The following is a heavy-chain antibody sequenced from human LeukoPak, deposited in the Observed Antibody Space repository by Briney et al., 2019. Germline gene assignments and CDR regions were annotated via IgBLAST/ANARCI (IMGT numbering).Heavy chain of an antibody. V-gene: IGHV1-2*02. CDR3: AGMAAEVY. J-gene: IGHJ4*02. CDR1: GYTFTAYY. Sequence: ASVRVSCKASGYTFTAYYIHWVRQAPGQGLEWMGWINPNNGAAIYAQRFQDSVSMTSDTSMSTAYMELSSLRSDDTAVYYCAGMAAEVYWGQGTLVTVSS. CDR2: INPNNGAA. D-gene: IGHD6-25*01.